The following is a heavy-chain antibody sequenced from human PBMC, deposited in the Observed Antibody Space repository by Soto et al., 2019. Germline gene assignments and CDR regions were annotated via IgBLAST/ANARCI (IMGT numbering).Heavy chain of an antibody. J-gene: IGHJ4*02. D-gene: IGHD3-22*01. Sequence: SVKVSCKASGGTFNSYTISWVRQAPGQGLEWMGGIIPIFGTANYAQKFQGRVTITADESTSTVYMELSSLRSEDTAVYYCARDLRPIWSYYDNSVLKNQAFDYWGQGNLVTVS. CDR3: ARDLRPIWSYYDNSVLKNQAFDY. CDR2: IIPIFGTA. CDR1: GGTFNSYT. V-gene: IGHV1-69*13.